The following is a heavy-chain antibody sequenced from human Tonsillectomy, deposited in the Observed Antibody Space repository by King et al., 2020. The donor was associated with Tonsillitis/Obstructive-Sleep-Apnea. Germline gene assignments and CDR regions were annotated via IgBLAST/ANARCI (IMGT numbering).Heavy chain of an antibody. Sequence: VQLVESGGGVVQPGRSLRLSCAASGFTFSFYAMHWVRQAPGKGLEWVAVISYDGSNKYYADYVKGRFTISRDNSKNTLYLQMNRLRAEDTAVYWCAREKPPHCINGVCNGFQHWGQXTLVTVSS. V-gene: IGHV3-30*04. CDR2: ISYDGSNK. J-gene: IGHJ1*01. CDR3: AREKPPHCINGVCNGFQH. CDR1: GFTFSFYA. D-gene: IGHD2-8*01.